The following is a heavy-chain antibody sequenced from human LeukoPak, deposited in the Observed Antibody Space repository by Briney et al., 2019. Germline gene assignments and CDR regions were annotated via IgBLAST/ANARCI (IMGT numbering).Heavy chain of an antibody. J-gene: IGHJ4*02. V-gene: IGHV4-30-4*01. Sequence: PSETLSLTCIVSGGSISSGDHYWSWIRQPPGKGLEWIGHIHYSGSTYYNPSLKSRLTISVDTSKNQFSLNLRSVTAADTAVYYCARVHIAAAGSFDYWGQGTLVTVSS. CDR1: GGSISSGDHY. D-gene: IGHD6-13*01. CDR2: IHYSGST. CDR3: ARVHIAAAGSFDY.